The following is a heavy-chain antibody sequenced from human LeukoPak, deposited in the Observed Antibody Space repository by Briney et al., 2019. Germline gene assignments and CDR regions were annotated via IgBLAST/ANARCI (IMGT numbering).Heavy chain of an antibody. CDR3: AKGPVAGT. D-gene: IGHD6-19*01. CDR2: IVPSGGTT. Sequence: GGSLRLSCAASGFTFSSNPMSWVRQAPEKGLEWVSAIVPSGGTTSYADSVKGRFTISRDNSRNTLYLQMNSLRAEDTAVYYCAKGPVAGTGGQGTLVTVSS. J-gene: IGHJ4*02. V-gene: IGHV3-23*01. CDR1: GFTFSSNP.